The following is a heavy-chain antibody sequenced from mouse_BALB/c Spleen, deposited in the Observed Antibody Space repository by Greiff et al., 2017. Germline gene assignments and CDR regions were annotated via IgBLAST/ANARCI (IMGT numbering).Heavy chain of an antibody. D-gene: IGHD1-2*01. CDR2: IWAGGST. CDR1: GFSLTSYG. V-gene: IGHV2-9*02. Sequence: VQLQESGPGLVAPSQSLSITCTVSGFSLTSYGVHWVRQPPGKGLEWLGVIWAGGSTNYNSALMSRLSISKDNSKSQVFLKMNSLQTDDTAMYYCASPLLRPSAYAMDYWGQGTSVTVSS. CDR3: ASPLLRPSAYAMDY. J-gene: IGHJ4*01.